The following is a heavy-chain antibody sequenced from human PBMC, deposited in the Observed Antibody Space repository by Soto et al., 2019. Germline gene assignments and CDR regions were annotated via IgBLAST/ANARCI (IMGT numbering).Heavy chain of an antibody. CDR1: GFTFSNYW. Sequence: EVQLEESGGGLVQPGGSLRLSCAASGFTFSNYWMHWVRQAPGKGLVWVSRINSNGTGTVYADSVKGRFTISRDNAKNTLYLQMTSLRAEDTAVYYCARGYFDSRGDYWGQGTLVTVSS. D-gene: IGHD3-22*01. CDR3: ARGYFDSRGDY. V-gene: IGHV3-74*01. CDR2: INSNGTGT. J-gene: IGHJ4*02.